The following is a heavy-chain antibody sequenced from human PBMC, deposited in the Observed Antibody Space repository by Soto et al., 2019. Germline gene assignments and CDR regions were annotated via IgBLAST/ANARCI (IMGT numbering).Heavy chain of an antibody. D-gene: IGHD2-2*01. CDR3: ARHLGYCISTSCHPNKYYYYGMDV. J-gene: IGHJ6*02. Sequence: ASVKVSCKASGDTFTSYYMHWVRQAPGQGLEWMGIINPSGDTSYAQKFQGRVTMTRDTSTSTVYMELSSLRSEDTAVYYCARHLGYCISTSCHPNKYYYYGMDVWGQGTTVTVSS. CDR2: INPSGDT. CDR1: GDTFTSYY. V-gene: IGHV1-46*01.